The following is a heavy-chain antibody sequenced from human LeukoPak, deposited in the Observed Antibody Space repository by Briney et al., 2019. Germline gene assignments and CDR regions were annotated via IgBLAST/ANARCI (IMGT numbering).Heavy chain of an antibody. J-gene: IGHJ4*02. Sequence: GGSLRLSCALSGFTFNNYGMSWVRQAPGKGLEWVSHISASGDTTYYADSVRGRFTISRDNSENTLYLQMNSLRAEDTAVYYCAKRYCTSTSCSFFDSWGQGTLVTVSS. V-gene: IGHV3-23*01. CDR3: AKRYCTSTSCSFFDS. CDR2: ISASGDTT. CDR1: GFTFNNYG. D-gene: IGHD2-2*01.